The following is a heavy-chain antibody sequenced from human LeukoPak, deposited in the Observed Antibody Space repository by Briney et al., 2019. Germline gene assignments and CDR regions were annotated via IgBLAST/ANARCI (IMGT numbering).Heavy chain of an antibody. D-gene: IGHD3-10*01. CDR2: INHSGST. V-gene: IGHV4-34*01. CDR3: ARERRYGSGSYGKNWFDP. J-gene: IGHJ5*02. CDR1: GFTFSSYA. Sequence: GSLRLSCAASGFTFSSYAMNWVRQAPGKGLEWIGEINHSGSTNYNPSLKSRVTISVDTSKNQFSLKLSSVTAADTAVYYCARERRYGSGSYGKNWFDPWGQGTLVTVSS.